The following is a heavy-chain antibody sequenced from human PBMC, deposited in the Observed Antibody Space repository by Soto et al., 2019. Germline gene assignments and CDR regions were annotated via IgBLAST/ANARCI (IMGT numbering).Heavy chain of an antibody. J-gene: IGHJ5*02. D-gene: IGHD2-21*01. CDR1: GYTFVDYA. V-gene: IGHV1-3*01. CDR3: TREAIVAENWFDP. CDR2: MNPNTGNI. Sequence: QVQLVQSGAAVKRPGASVKISCRASGYTFVDYALHWVRQAPGQGLEWVGWMNPNTGNIKYSHNFEDRVSITRDRATSTAYMELRGLRSEDTAVYFCTREAIVAENWFDPCGQGTLGTVSS.